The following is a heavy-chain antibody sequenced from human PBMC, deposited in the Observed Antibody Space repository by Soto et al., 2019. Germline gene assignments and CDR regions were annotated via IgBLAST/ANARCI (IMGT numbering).Heavy chain of an antibody. D-gene: IGHD3-9*01. CDR2: IIPIFGTA. CDR3: ARDPILLNPTREYYGLDV. CDR1: GGTFSSYA. Sequence: GASVKVSCKASGGTFSSYAISWVRQAPGQGLEWMGGIIPIFGTANYAQKFQGRVTITADESTSTAYMELSSLRSEDTAVYYCARDPILLNPTREYYGLDVWGQGTTVSVSS. J-gene: IGHJ6*02. V-gene: IGHV1-69*13.